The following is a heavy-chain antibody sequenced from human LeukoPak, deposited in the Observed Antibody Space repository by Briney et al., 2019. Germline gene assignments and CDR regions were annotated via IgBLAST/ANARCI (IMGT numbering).Heavy chain of an antibody. J-gene: IGHJ6*03. CDR3: AKVMKGSERLTMVRGVIIKSAGLYYMDV. D-gene: IGHD3-10*01. Sequence: GGSLRLSCAASGFTLSSYAMSWVRQSPGKGLEWVSSISASGGSTNYADSVKGRFTISRDNSKNTVYLQMNSLRAEDTAVYYCAKVMKGSERLTMVRGVIIKSAGLYYMDVWGKGTTVTVSS. CDR1: GFTLSSYA. CDR2: ISASGGST. V-gene: IGHV3-23*01.